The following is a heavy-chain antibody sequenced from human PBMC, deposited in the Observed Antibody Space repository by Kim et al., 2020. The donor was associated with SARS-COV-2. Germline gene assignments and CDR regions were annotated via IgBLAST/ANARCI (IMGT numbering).Heavy chain of an antibody. Sequence: SETLSLTCAVYGGSFSGDSCSWIRQPPGKGLEWIGEINHSAIINYNPSLKSRVTISIDTSKNQFYLKLTSVTAADTGFYFCAGGRAGVVPSPILGIGTHFDYFCMGVWGDGTAVPVP. D-gene: IGHD3-10*01. CDR1: GGSFSGDS. CDR3: AGGRAGVVPSPILGIGTHFDYFCMGV. V-gene: IGHV4-34*01. CDR2: INHSAII. J-gene: IGHJ6*01.